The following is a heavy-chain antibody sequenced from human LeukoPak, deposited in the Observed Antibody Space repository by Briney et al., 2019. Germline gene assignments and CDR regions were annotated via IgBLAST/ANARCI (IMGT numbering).Heavy chain of an antibody. CDR3: AFRPVAFCSGGCYPYYFDH. CDR1: GFTFSDYG. Sequence: GGSLRLSCAGSGFTFSDYGMSWVRQAPGKGLEWVSRVSAGGQTTYYADSLRGRFTVSRDNSKNTLYLQMNTVRVEDTAVYYCAFRPVAFCSGGCYPYYFDHWGQGTLVTVSS. D-gene: IGHD2-21*02. V-gene: IGHV3-23*01. J-gene: IGHJ4*02. CDR2: VSAGGQTT.